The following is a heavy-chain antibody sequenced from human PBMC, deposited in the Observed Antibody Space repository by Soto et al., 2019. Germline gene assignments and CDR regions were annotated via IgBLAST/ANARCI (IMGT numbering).Heavy chain of an antibody. Sequence: GGSLRLSCKASGFMFNYYVMSWVRQAPGKGLEWVSPMSDNGDSVKGRFTISRDNSKNTLYLQMTSLRAEDTAVYYCAKSLYYYDRNPEGAFDAWGHGTEVTVSS. CDR3: AKSLYYYDRNPEGAFDA. CDR1: GFMFNYYV. J-gene: IGHJ3*01. CDR2: MSDNG. D-gene: IGHD3-22*01. V-gene: IGHV3-23*01.